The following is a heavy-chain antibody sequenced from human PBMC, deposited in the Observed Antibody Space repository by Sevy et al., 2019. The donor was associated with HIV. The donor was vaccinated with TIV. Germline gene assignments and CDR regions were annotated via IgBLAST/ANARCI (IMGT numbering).Heavy chain of an antibody. CDR3: ARGSDYYDSSPFDY. Sequence: GSLRLSCAASGFTFSSYAMHWVRQAPGKGLEWVAVISYDGSNKYYADSVKGRFTISRDNSKNTLYLQMNSLRAEDTAVYYCARGSDYYDSSPFDYWGQGTLVTVSS. J-gene: IGHJ4*02. CDR1: GFTFSSYA. CDR2: ISYDGSNK. V-gene: IGHV3-30*04. D-gene: IGHD3-22*01.